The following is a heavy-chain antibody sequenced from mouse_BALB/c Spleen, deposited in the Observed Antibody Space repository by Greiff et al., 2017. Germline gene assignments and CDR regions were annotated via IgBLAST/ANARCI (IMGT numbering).Heavy chain of an antibody. CDR3: ARHRDYGSSSFAY. Sequence: EVMLVESGGDLVKPGGSLKLSCAASGFTFSSYGMSWVRQTPDKRLEWVATISSGGSYTYYPDSVKGRFTISRDNAKNTLYLQMSSLKSEDTAMYYCARHRDYGSSSFAYWGQGTLVTVSA. J-gene: IGHJ3*01. CDR1: GFTFSSYG. D-gene: IGHD1-1*01. V-gene: IGHV5-6*01. CDR2: ISSGGSYT.